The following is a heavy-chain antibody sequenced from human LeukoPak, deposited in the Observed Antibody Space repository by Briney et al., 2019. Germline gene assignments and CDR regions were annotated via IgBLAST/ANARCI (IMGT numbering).Heavy chain of an antibody. Sequence: GGSLRLSCAASGFTFSSYGMHWVRQAPGKGLEWVAFIRYDGSNKYYADSVKGRFTISRDNSKNTLYLQMNSLRAEDTAVYYCARIGYSSSSFDYWGQGTLVIVSS. D-gene: IGHD6-13*01. CDR2: IRYDGSNK. V-gene: IGHV3-30*02. CDR1: GFTFSSYG. CDR3: ARIGYSSSSFDY. J-gene: IGHJ4*02.